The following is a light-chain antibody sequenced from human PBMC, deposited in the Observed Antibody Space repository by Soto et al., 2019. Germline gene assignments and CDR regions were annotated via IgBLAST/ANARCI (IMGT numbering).Light chain of an antibody. J-gene: IGLJ1*01. CDR3: AAWDDSLSGYV. Sequence: VLTQPPSASGTPGQRVTISCSGSSSNIGSNYVYWYQQLPGTAPKLLIYSNNQRPSGVPNRFSGSKSGTSASLAISGLRSEDEADYYCAAWDDSLSGYVFGTGTKVTVL. V-gene: IGLV1-47*02. CDR1: SSNIGSNY. CDR2: SNN.